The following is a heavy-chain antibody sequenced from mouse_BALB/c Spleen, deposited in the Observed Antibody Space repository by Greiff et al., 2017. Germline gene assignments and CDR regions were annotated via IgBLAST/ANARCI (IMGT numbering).Heavy chain of an antibody. Sequence: DVKLVESGGGLVQPGGSLKLSCAASGFTFSSYGMSWVRQTPDKRLELVATINSNGGSTYYPDSVKGRFTISRDNAKNTLYLQMSSLKSEDTAMYYCARAGDYYYFDYWGQGTTLTVSS. V-gene: IGHV5-6-3*01. CDR3: ARAGDYYYFDY. CDR1: GFTFSSYG. CDR2: INSNGGST. J-gene: IGHJ2*01. D-gene: IGHD1-1*01.